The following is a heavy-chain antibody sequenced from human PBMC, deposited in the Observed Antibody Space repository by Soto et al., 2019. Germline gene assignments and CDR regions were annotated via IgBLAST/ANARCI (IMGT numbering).Heavy chain of an antibody. CDR2: ISAYNGNT. J-gene: IGHJ6*02. V-gene: IGHV1-18*04. D-gene: IGHD3-10*01. CDR3: ARARITMVRGVIIYYYGMDV. CDR1: GYTFTSYG. Sequence: QVQLVQSGAEVKKPGASVKVSCKASGYTFTSYGISWVRQAPGQGLEWMGWISAYNGNTNYAQKLQGRVTKTTDTSTSTAYMELRSLRSDDTAVYYCARARITMVRGVIIYYYGMDVWGQGTTVTVSS.